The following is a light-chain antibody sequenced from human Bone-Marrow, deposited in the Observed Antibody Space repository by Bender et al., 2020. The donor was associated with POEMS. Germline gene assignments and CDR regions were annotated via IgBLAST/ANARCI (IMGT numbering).Light chain of an antibody. Sequence: QSVVTQPPSLSEAPRQRVTISCSGSSSNIGNHGVNWYQQLPGEAPKLLIYYDDLLTPGVSDRFSASKSGTSASLAISERQSEDEALYYYSAWDDSLSDWVFGGGTKLTVL. J-gene: IGLJ3*02. CDR3: SAWDDSLSDWV. CDR2: YDD. V-gene: IGLV1-36*01. CDR1: SSNIGNHG.